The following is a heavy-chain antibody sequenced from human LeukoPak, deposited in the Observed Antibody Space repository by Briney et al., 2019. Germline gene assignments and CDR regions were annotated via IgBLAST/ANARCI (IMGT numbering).Heavy chain of an antibody. Sequence: PSETLSLTCTVSGGSLSSSSYYWGWIRQPPGKGLEWIGSIYYSGSTYYNPSLKSRVTISVDTSKNQFSLKLSSVTAADTAVYYCARGRRGAARRPNNWFDPWGQGTLVTVSS. CDR2: IYYSGST. CDR3: ARGRRGAARRPNNWFDP. D-gene: IGHD1-26*01. CDR1: GGSLSSSSYY. V-gene: IGHV4-39*01. J-gene: IGHJ5*02.